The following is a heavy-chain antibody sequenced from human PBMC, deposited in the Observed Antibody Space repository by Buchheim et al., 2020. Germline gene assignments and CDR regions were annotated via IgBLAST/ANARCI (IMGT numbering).Heavy chain of an antibody. CDR1: GFTFSSYA. V-gene: IGHV3-23*01. CDR2: ISGSGCST. D-gene: IGHD3-22*01. CDR3: AKDTPYYYDSSGPITGGFDY. J-gene: IGHJ4*02. Sequence: EVQLLESGGGLVQPGGSLRLSCAASGFTFSSYAMSWVRQATGKGLEWVSAISGSGCSTYYADSVKGRFNISRDNSKNKLYLQMNSLRAEDTAVYYCAKDTPYYYDSSGPITGGFDYWGQGTL.